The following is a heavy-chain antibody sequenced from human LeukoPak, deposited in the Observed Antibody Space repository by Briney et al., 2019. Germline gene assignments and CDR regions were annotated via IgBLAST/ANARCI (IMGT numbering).Heavy chain of an antibody. V-gene: IGHV3-33*01. CDR2: IWYDGSNK. CDR3: ASAVYCSGGSCYSGSYYFDY. D-gene: IGHD2-15*01. Sequence: PGGSLRLSCAASGFTFSSYGMHWVRQAPGKGLEWVAVIWYDGSNKYYADSVKGRFTISRDNSKNTLYLQMNSLRAEDTAVYYCASAVYCSGGSCYSGSYYFDYWGQGTLVTVSS. CDR1: GFTFSSYG. J-gene: IGHJ4*02.